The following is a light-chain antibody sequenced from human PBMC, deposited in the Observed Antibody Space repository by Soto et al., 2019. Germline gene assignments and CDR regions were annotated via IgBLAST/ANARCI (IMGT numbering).Light chain of an antibody. CDR2: DAS. Sequence: DIQMTQSPSTLSASVGDRVTITCRASQSISSWLAWYQQKPGKDPKLLIYDASSLESGVPSRFSGSGTGTEFTLTISSLQPDDFATYYCQQYNRARVTFGQGTRLEIK. V-gene: IGKV1-5*01. CDR3: QQYNRARVT. J-gene: IGKJ5*01. CDR1: QSISSW.